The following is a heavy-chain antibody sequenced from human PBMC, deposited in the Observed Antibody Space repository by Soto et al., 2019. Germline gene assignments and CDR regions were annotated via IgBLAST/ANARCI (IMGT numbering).Heavy chain of an antibody. CDR1: GYDYVTYA. V-gene: IGHV1-18*01. CDR3: ARRVQVWLPDYYGTDV. J-gene: IGHJ6*02. D-gene: IGHD5-18*01. Sequence: QAQLVQSGAEVKKPGASVNVSCKASGYDYVTYAITWVRQRPGQGLEWMGWISTLNGNTNYAQNFQGRVTMTTDTSTRIVHLELRSLRSDDTAVYYCARRVQVWLPDYYGTDVWGQGTTATVSS. CDR2: ISTLNGNT.